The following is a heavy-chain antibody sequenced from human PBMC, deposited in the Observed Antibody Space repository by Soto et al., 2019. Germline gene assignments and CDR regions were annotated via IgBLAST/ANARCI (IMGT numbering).Heavy chain of an antibody. CDR3: VRGGGSYYCDY. V-gene: IGHV3-64*01. Sequence: EVQLVESGGGLVQPGGSLRLSCAASGFTFSSYAMHWVRQAPGKGLEYVSTFSSNGGGTYYANSVKGRFTISRDNSKNTLDLQMGMRVAEEMGVYYRVRGGGSYYCDYWGQGTLVTVSS. CDR1: GFTFSSYA. D-gene: IGHD1-26*01. CDR2: FSSNGGGT. J-gene: IGHJ4*02.